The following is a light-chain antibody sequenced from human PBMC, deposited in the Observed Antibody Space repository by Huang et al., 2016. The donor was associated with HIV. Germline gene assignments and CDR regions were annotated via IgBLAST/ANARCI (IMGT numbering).Light chain of an antibody. CDR3: QQYNNWPPLLT. CDR2: GAS. V-gene: IGKV3-15*01. J-gene: IGKJ4*01. CDR1: ESVSSS. Sequence: EIVMTQSPATLSVSPGERVILSCRASESVSSSLAWYQQKPGQAPRLLLYGASTRASGGPPRFSGSGSGTEFTLTISSLQSADFAVYYCQQYNNWPPLLTFGGGTKVEIK.